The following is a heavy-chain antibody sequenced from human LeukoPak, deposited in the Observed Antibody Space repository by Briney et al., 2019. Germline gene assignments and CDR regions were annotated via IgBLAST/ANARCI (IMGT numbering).Heavy chain of an antibody. J-gene: IGHJ4*02. CDR1: GYTFTSYG. CDR3: ASAISGYYGY. CDR2: ISTYNGNT. D-gene: IGHD3-3*01. Sequence: ASVKVSCKASGYTFTSYGIIWVRQAPGQGLEWMGWISTYNGNTNYAQKIQGRVIMTTDTSTSTAYMELRSLRSDDTAVYYCASAISGYYGYWGQGTLVTVSS. V-gene: IGHV1-18*01.